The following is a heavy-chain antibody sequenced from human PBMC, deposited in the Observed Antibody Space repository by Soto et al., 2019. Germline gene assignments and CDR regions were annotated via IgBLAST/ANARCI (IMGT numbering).Heavy chain of an antibody. D-gene: IGHD2-2*01. Sequence: SEALSLTCTVSGDSITNYYWTWIRQPPGKGLEWMGCVHYTGSTNYNPSLKSRVTISVDTSKNQFSLRLTSVTAADTAVYYCARDRIVVVPAAIPLHFYHGMDVWGQGTTVTVSS. CDR1: GDSITNYY. CDR2: VHYTGST. CDR3: ARDRIVVVPAAIPLHFYHGMDV. J-gene: IGHJ6*02. V-gene: IGHV4-59*01.